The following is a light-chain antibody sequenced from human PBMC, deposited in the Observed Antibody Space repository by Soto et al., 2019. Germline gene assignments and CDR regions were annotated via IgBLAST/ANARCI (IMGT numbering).Light chain of an antibody. CDR2: LGS. CDR1: QSLLHSNGYNY. Sequence: EIVMTQSPLSLPVAPGEPPSISCRSSQSLLHSNGYNYLDWYLQKPGQSPQLLIYLGSNRASGVPDRFSGSGSGTDFTLKISRVEAEDVGVYYCMQALQNPTFGQGTKVAIK. CDR3: MQALQNPT. V-gene: IGKV2-28*01. J-gene: IGKJ1*01.